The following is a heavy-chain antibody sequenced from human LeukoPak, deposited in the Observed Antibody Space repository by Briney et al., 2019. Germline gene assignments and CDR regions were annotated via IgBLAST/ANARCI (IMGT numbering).Heavy chain of an antibody. V-gene: IGHV3-74*01. Sequence: GGSLRLSCAVSGFTFSGHWMHWVRQAPGKGLVWVSRINSDGINTSYADSVKGRFTISRDNAKNTLNLQMNSLRAEDTAVYYCARDLGQYYDTSDNWFDPWGQGTLVTVSS. D-gene: IGHD3-22*01. CDR3: ARDLGQYYDTSDNWFDP. CDR1: GFTFSGHW. CDR2: INSDGINT. J-gene: IGHJ5*02.